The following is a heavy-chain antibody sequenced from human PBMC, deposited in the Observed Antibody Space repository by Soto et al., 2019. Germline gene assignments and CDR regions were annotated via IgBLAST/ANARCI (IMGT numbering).Heavy chain of an antibody. D-gene: IGHD1-26*01. V-gene: IGHV1-18*01. CDR2: IMAYNNNP. J-gene: IGHJ4*02. CDR3: ARGGMGKSYWTLDS. Sequence: ASVKVSCKASGYTLSNYGVNWVRQAPGQGLEWLGYIMAYNNNPHYAQKFVGRVTMTADTSTSTAFLELRSLTSDDTAVYYCARGGMGKSYWTLDSWGQGTQVTVSS. CDR1: GYTLSNYG.